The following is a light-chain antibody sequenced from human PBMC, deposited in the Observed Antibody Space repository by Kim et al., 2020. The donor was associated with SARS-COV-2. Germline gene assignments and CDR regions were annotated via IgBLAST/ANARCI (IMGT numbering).Light chain of an antibody. J-gene: IGKJ2*03. CDR1: QTVLYNSNNKNY. V-gene: IGKV4-1*01. Sequence: DIVMTQSPDSLAVSLGERATLNFQSSQTVLYNSNNKNYLAWYQQKPGQAPKLLIYWASIRESGVSDRFSGSGSETDFTLTISSLQAEDVAVYYCQQYYSTPPSFGQGTKLEI. CDR3: QQYYSTPPS. CDR2: WAS.